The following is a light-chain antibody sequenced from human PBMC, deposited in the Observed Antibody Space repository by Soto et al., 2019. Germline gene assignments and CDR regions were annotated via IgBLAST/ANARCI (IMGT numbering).Light chain of an antibody. V-gene: IGLV1-47*02. CDR3: ASWDDRLGAVI. CDR1: SSNIGGTNY. CDR2: SNN. J-gene: IGLJ2*01. Sequence: QAVVTQPPSASGTPGQTVFISCSGSSSNIGGTNYAYWYQQLPGAAPKLLMHSNNLRPSGVPERISGSKFGTAASLAISGLRSEDEAVYYCASWDDRLGAVIFGGGTKVTVL.